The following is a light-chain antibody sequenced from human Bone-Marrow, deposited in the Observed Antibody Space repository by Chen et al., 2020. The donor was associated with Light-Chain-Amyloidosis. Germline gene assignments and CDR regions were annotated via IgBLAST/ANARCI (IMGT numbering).Light chain of an antibody. CDR2: GSS. V-gene: IGKV3-20*01. CDR1: QPISSNY. CDR3: QQYATSPLT. J-gene: IGKJ4*01. Sequence: EIVLTQSQGTLSLSPGEGANLSCRASQPISSNYLTWYQQKYGQAPRLLIYGSSSRATGIPVMFTGSESRTDFTLTINRLDPEDFAMYYCQQYATSPLTFCGVTKVEIK.